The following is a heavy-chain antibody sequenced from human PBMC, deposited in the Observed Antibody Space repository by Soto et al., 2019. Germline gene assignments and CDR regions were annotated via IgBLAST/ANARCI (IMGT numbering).Heavy chain of an antibody. CDR3: ARRAVVRGVTLSYFDY. J-gene: IGHJ4*02. CDR1: GGSITSYQ. CDR2: IHYRGTT. V-gene: IGHV4-59*12. D-gene: IGHD3-10*01. Sequence: SETLSLTCTVSGGSITSYQWSWIRQPPGKGLEWIGYIHYRGTTNYNPSLKSRVTISVDTSKNQFSLNLSSVTAADTAVYYCARRAVVRGVTLSYFDYWGLGTLVTVSS.